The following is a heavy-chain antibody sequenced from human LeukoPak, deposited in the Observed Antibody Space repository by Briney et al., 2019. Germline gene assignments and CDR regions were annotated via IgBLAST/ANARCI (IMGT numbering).Heavy chain of an antibody. CDR1: GYTFTSYG. V-gene: IGHV1-18*01. D-gene: IGHD3-3*01. CDR3: ARDLTGITIFGVVIIGRDYFDY. Sequence: GASVKVSCKASGYTFTSYGISWVRQAPGQGLEWMGWISAYNGNTNYAQKLQGRVTMTTDTSTSTAYMELRSLRSDDTAVYYCARDLTGITIFGVVIIGRDYFDYWGQGTLVTVSS. J-gene: IGHJ4*02. CDR2: ISAYNGNT.